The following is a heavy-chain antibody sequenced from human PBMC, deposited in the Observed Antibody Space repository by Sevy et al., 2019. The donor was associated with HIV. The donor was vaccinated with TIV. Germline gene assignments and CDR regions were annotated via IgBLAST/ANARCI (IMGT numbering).Heavy chain of an antibody. J-gene: IGHJ6*02. Sequence: GGSLRLSCAASGFTFSDYYMSWIRQAPGKGLEWVSYISSSGSTIYYADSVKGRFTISRDNAKNSLYLQMNSLRAEDTAVHYCARDLSVEIVVPAAISGYGMDVWGQGTTVTVSS. CDR2: ISSSGSTI. D-gene: IGHD2-2*02. CDR3: ARDLSVEIVVPAAISGYGMDV. V-gene: IGHV3-11*01. CDR1: GFTFSDYY.